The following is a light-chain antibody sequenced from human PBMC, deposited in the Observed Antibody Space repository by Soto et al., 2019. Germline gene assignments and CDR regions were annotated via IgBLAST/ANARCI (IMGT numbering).Light chain of an antibody. V-gene: IGKV3-11*01. CDR2: AAS. Sequence: EIVLTQSPATLSLSPGDRATLSCRASQSIGTYVNWFQQNPGQPPRLLIYAASTRVTGIPDRISGSGSGTDFSLTISSLEPEDCAVYYCQQNSNLQATFGQGTKVEIK. CDR1: QSIGTY. CDR3: QQNSNLQAT. J-gene: IGKJ1*01.